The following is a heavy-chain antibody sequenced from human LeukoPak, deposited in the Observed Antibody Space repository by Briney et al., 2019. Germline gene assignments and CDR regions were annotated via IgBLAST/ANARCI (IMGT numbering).Heavy chain of an antibody. CDR1: GLTLSSCA. CDR2: IWNDGSNK. Sequence: GGSLRLSCAASGLTLSSCAIHSVRQAPGKGLEWVAVIWNDGSNKNYADSVKGRFTISRDNSKKTLYLEMNSLRAEDTAVYYCARDVVDTPMAGRWFDPWGQGTQVTVSS. V-gene: IGHV3-33*01. D-gene: IGHD5-18*01. CDR3: ARDVVDTPMAGRWFDP. J-gene: IGHJ5*02.